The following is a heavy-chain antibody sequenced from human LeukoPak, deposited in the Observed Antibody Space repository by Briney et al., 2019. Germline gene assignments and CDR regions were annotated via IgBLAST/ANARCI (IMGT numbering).Heavy chain of an antibody. CDR2: IYYRGST. CDR3: VRRGVLWFGELSYYYFDL. Sequence: PSETLSLTCSVSGGSLTSYYWSWIRQPPGKGLEWIGYIYYRGSTNYNPSLMSRASISVDTSKNQFSLKLDSLTAADTAVYYCVRRGVLWFGELSYYYFDLWGRGTLVAVSS. J-gene: IGHJ2*01. V-gene: IGHV4-59*01. D-gene: IGHD3-10*01. CDR1: GGSLTSYY.